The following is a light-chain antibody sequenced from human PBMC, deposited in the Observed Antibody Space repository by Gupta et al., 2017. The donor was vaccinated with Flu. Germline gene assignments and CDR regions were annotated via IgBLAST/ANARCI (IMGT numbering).Light chain of an antibody. V-gene: IGLV3-21*02. Sequence: APGQTAMITGGGNDIGSKSGHWHQQKQGQGPVVGVEDDNDRPSGVPERFSGSNSATTATLTSNGVEVGDEDDYYCQVWDSRHAVFGGGTKLTVL. CDR1: DIGSKS. CDR2: DDN. CDR3: QVWDSRHAV. J-gene: IGLJ3*02.